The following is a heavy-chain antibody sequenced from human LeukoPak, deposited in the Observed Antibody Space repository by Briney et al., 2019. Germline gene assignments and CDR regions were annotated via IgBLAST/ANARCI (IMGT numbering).Heavy chain of an antibody. D-gene: IGHD6-19*01. CDR3: ARESIAVAGAPFDY. CDR1: GFNFSSYE. Sequence: GGSLRLSCAASGFNFSSYEMNWVRQAPGKGLEWVSYISSGSTIYDADSVKGRFTISRDNAKNSLYLQMNSLRAEDTAVYYCARESIAVAGAPFDYWGQGTLVTVSS. V-gene: IGHV3-48*03. J-gene: IGHJ4*02. CDR2: ISSGSTI.